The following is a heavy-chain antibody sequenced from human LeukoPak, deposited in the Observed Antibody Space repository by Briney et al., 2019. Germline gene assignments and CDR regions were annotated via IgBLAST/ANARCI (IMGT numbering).Heavy chain of an antibody. CDR3: ARGFGYSYGYYFDY. J-gene: IGHJ4*02. Sequence: SETLSLTCAVYGGSFSGYYWSWIRQPPGKGLEWMGEINHSGSTNYNPSLKSRVTISVDTSKNQFSLKLSSVTAADTAVYYCARGFGYSYGYYFDYWGQGTLVTVSS. CDR2: INHSGST. V-gene: IGHV4-34*01. CDR1: GGSFSGYY. D-gene: IGHD5-18*01.